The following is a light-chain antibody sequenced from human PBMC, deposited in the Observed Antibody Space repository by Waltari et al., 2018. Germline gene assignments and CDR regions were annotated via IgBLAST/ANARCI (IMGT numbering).Light chain of an antibody. CDR2: AAS. V-gene: IGKV1-27*01. Sequence: DLQMTQSPPSLSASVGDSVPITCRASQGISNYLAWYQQKPGKVPKLLIYAASTLQSGVPSRFSGSGSGTDFTLTISSLQPEDVATYYCQKYNSALGTFGQGTKVEIK. J-gene: IGKJ1*01. CDR1: QGISNY. CDR3: QKYNSALGT.